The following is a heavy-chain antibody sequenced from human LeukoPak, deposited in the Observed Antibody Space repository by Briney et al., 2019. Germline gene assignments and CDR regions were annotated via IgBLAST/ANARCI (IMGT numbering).Heavy chain of an antibody. Sequence: GSLRLSCAASGFTVSNNYLSWVRQAPGKGLEWVSVIYADGRTFHADSVKGRFTISRDNSKNTLFLQMNSLRAEDTAVYYCARDPLDYASPQHWGQGTLVTVSS. CDR3: ARDPLDYASPQH. V-gene: IGHV3-53*01. J-gene: IGHJ1*01. CDR1: GFTVSNNY. CDR2: IYADGRT. D-gene: IGHD3/OR15-3a*01.